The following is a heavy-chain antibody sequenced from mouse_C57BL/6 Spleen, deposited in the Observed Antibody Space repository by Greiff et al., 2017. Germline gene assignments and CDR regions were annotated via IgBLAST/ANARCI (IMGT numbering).Heavy chain of an antibody. J-gene: IGHJ4*01. D-gene: IGHD2-5*01. V-gene: IGHV1-9*01. CDR3: ARLGRAYYSKPFYAMDY. CDR2: ILPGSGST. Sequence: VQLQQSGAELMKPGASVKLSCKATGYTFTGYWIEWVKQRPGHGLEWIGEILPGSGSTNYNEKFKGKATFTADTSSNTAYMQLSSLTTEDSAIYYCARLGRAYYSKPFYAMDYWGQGTSVTVSS. CDR1: GYTFTGYW.